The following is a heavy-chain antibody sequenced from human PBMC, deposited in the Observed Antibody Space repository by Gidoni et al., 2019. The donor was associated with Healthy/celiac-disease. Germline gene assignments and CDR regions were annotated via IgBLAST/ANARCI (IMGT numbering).Heavy chain of an antibody. Sequence: EVQLVESGGGLVKPGGSLRLPCAASGFTFGSYSMNWVRPAPGKGLGWVSSICSSSSYIYYADSVKGRFTISRDNAKNSLYLQMNSLRAEYTAVYYCARAGVKAVAGTFLDYWGQGTLVTVSS. CDR1: GFTFGSYS. CDR3: ARAGVKAVAGTFLDY. D-gene: IGHD6-19*01. J-gene: IGHJ4*02. V-gene: IGHV3-21*01. CDR2: ICSSSSYI.